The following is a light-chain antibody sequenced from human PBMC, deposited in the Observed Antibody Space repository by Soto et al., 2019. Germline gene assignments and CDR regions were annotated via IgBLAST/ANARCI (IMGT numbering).Light chain of an antibody. CDR2: GAS. V-gene: IGKV3-20*01. CDR3: QQYGSSST. Sequence: EIVLTQSPGTLSLSPGERATLSCRASQSVSSSYLAWYQHKPGQAPRLLIYGASSRATGIPDRFSGSGSGTDFPLTISRLEPEDFAVYYCQQYGSSSTFGQGTRLEIK. J-gene: IGKJ5*01. CDR1: QSVSSSY.